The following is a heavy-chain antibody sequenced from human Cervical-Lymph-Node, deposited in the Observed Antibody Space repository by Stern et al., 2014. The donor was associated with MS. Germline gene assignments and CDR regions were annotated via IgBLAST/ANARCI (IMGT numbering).Heavy chain of an antibody. CDR1: GFTLTNAW. CDR3: TTLRDTDWFDP. CDR2: IKSATDGGTT. D-gene: IGHD5-18*01. V-gene: IGHV3-15*01. J-gene: IGHJ5*02. Sequence: EVQLVESGGGLVKPGGSLRLSCAASGFTLTNAWMSWVRQAPGKGLEWVGRIKSATDGGTTDYAAPVKGRFTISRDVSKNTLYLQMNSLKTEDTAVYYCTTLRDTDWFDPWGQGTLVTVSS.